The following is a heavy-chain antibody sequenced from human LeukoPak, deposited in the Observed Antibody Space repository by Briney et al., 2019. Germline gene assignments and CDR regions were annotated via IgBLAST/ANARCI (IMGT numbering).Heavy chain of an antibody. D-gene: IGHD2-15*01. V-gene: IGHV4-59*01. J-gene: IGHJ4*02. CDR2: ISYSGST. CDR3: ARGMGGPDY. Sequence: SETLSLTCTVSGGSISSYYWSWIRQPPGKGLEWIGYISYSGSTNYNPSLKSRVTMSVDTSKNQFSLKLSSVTAADTAVYYCARGMGGPDYWGQGTQVTVSS. CDR1: GGSISSYY.